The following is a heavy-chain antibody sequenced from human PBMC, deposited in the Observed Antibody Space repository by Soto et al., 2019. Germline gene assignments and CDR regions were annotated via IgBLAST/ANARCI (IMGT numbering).Heavy chain of an antibody. J-gene: IGHJ4*02. CDR1: GGSISSGDYY. CDR2: IYYSGST. D-gene: IGHD6-13*01. Sequence: PSETLSLTCTVSGGSISSGDYYWSWIRQPPGKGLEWIGYIYYSGSTYYNPSLKSRVTISVDTSKNQFSLKLSSVTAADTAVYYCARDDGSSWLDYWGQGTLVTVSS. CDR3: ARDDGSSWLDY. V-gene: IGHV4-30-4*01.